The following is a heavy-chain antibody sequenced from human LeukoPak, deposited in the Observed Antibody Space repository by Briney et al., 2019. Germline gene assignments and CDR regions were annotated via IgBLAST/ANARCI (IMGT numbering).Heavy chain of an antibody. CDR1: GDSVSSNSAA. Sequence: KPSQTLPLTCAISGDSVSSNSAAWNWIRQSPSRGLEWLGRTYYRSKWYNDYAVSVKSRITINPDTSKNQFSLQLNSVTPEDTAVYYCAREGLVAGTFNYYYYMDVWGKGTTVTVSS. CDR3: AREGLVAGTFNYYYYMDV. D-gene: IGHD1-7*01. CDR2: TYYRSKWYN. J-gene: IGHJ6*03. V-gene: IGHV6-1*01.